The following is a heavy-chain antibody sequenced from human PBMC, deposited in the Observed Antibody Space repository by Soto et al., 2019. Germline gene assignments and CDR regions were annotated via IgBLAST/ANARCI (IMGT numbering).Heavy chain of an antibody. D-gene: IGHD3-9*01. CDR2: IYYSGTT. Sequence: SETLSLTCTVSGDSIMRDSYYWNWIRQHPGKGLEWIGYIYYSGTTNYNPSLKTRVTISPDTSKNQFSLNLSSVTAADTAVYYCARALILTGYYIHDAFDIWGQGTMVTVSS. J-gene: IGHJ3*02. V-gene: IGHV4-31*03. CDR3: ARALILTGYYIHDAFDI. CDR1: GDSIMRDSYY.